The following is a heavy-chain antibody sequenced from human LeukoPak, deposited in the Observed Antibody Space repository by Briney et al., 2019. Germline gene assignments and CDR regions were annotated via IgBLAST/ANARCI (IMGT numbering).Heavy chain of an antibody. CDR2: INHSGST. Sequence: SETLSLTCAVYGGSFSGYYWSWIRQPPGKGLEWIGEINHSGSTNYNPSLKSRVTISVDTSKNQFSLKLSSVTAADTAVYYCAREYYYGSGSYYNHLDYWGQGTLVTVSS. V-gene: IGHV4-34*01. CDR1: GGSFSGYY. CDR3: AREYYYGSGSYYNHLDY. D-gene: IGHD3-10*01. J-gene: IGHJ4*02.